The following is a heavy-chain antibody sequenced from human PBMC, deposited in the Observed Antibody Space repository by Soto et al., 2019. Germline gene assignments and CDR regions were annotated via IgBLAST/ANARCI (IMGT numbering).Heavy chain of an antibody. CDR3: ARHQRYGDYRYYFDY. CDR1: GGSISSSSYY. V-gene: IGHV4-39*01. CDR2: IYYSGST. J-gene: IGHJ4*02. D-gene: IGHD4-17*01. Sequence: PSETLSLTCTVSGGSISSSSYYWGWIRQPPGKGLEWIGSIYYSGSTYYNPSLKSRVTISVDTSKNQFSLKLSSVTAADTAVYYCARHQRYGDYRYYFDYWGQGTLVTVSS.